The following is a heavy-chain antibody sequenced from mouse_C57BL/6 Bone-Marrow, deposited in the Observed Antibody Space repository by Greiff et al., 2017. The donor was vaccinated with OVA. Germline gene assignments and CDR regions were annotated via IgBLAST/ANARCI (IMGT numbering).Heavy chain of an antibody. V-gene: IGHV1-81*01. CDR2: IYPRSGNT. D-gene: IGHD2-4*01. CDR3: ARELIYYDYDGGCAD. J-gene: IGHJ3*01. CDR1: GYTFTSYG. Sequence: QVQLQQSGAELARPGASVTLSCKASGYTFTSYGISWVKQRTGQGLEWIGEIYPRSGNTYYNEKFKGKATLTADKSSSTAYMELRSLTSEDSAVYFCARELIYYDYDGGCADWGKGTLVTVSA.